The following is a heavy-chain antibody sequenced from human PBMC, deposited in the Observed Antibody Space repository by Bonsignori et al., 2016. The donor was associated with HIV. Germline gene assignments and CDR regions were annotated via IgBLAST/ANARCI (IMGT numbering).Heavy chain of an antibody. J-gene: IGHJ4*02. V-gene: IGHV4-34*01. Sequence: QVQLQQWGAGLLKPSETLSLTCAVYGGSFSGYYWSWIRQPPREGAWSGLGKVNHSGSTNYNPSLKSRVTMSVDTSKNQFSLKLSSVTAADTAVYYCARGGKFHSDFWSGYYPYYFDYWGQGTLVTVSS. CDR3: ARGGKFHSDFWSGYYPYYFDY. CDR2: VNHSGST. D-gene: IGHD3-3*01. CDR1: GGSFSGYY.